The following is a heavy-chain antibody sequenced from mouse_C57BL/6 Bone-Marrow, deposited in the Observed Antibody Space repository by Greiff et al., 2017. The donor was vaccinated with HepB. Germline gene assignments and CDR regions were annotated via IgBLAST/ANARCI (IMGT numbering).Heavy chain of an antibody. CDR1: GYSITSGYY. CDR3: AYGSSSFDY. V-gene: IGHV3-6*01. Sequence: EVQLQQSGPGLVKPSQSLSLTCSVTGYSITSGYYWNWIRQFPGNKLEWMGYISYDGSNNYNPSLKNRISITRDTSKNQFFLKLNSVTTEDTATYYCAYGSSSFDYWGQGTTLTVSS. CDR2: ISYDGSN. D-gene: IGHD1-1*01. J-gene: IGHJ2*01.